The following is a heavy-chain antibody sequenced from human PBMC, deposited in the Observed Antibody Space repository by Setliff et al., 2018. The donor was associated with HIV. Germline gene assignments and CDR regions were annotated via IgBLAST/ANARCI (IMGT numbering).Heavy chain of an antibody. Sequence: SETLSLTCTVSGGSISSYYWSWMRQPPGKGLEWIGYIFTSGSTNYNPSLKSRVTISMDTSKNQFSLKLSSVTAADTARYYCARHPIYCGDCYSSGGMGQADYWGQGTLVTVSS. CDR3: ARHPIYCGDCYSSGGMGQADY. J-gene: IGHJ4*02. CDR1: GGSISSYY. CDR2: IFTSGST. V-gene: IGHV4-4*09. D-gene: IGHD2-21*02.